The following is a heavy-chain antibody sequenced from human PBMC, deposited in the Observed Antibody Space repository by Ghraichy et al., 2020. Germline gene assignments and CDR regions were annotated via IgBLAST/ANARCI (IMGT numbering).Heavy chain of an antibody. D-gene: IGHD1-26*01. CDR2: VFNSGST. CDR3: VRFVSGSILTI. CDR1: GGSFSSSNYY. V-gene: IGHV4-39*01. Sequence: GSLSLTCTVSGGSFSSSNYYWGWIRQPPGKGLEWIGHVFNSGSTSYNVALKSRVTISVDTSKIQFSLQLSSVTAADTAVYYCVRFVSGSILTIWGQGTLVTVSS. J-gene: IGHJ4*02.